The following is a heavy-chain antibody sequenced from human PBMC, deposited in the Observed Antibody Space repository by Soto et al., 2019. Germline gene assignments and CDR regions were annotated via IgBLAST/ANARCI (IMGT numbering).Heavy chain of an antibody. CDR1: GCSFTSYW. J-gene: IGHJ6*02. CDR3: ARLLVRGGMWGHLEV. D-gene: IGHD3-10*01. Sequence: RESLKISGKGSGCSFTSYWIGWVRQMHGKGLEWMGIIYPGDSDTRYSPSFQGQVTISADKSISTAYLQWSSLKASDTAMYYCARLLVRGGMWGHLEVWGQGTTVTVSS. CDR2: IYPGDSDT. V-gene: IGHV5-51*01.